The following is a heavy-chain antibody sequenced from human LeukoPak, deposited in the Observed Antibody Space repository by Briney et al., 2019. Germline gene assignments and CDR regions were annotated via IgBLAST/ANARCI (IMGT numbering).Heavy chain of an antibody. J-gene: IGHJ4*02. CDR1: GLTFSRYA. CDR3: AKNTVRGLKPLDY. CDR2: ISADGTFQ. V-gene: IGHV3-30*18. Sequence: GGSLTLSCAASGLTFSRYAMHWVRHAPGKGLEGVAFISADGTFQDHADSVKGRVTISRDKSKNTLYLQMNSLRAEDTAVYYCAKNTVRGLKPLDYWGQGTLVTVSS. D-gene: IGHD3-10*01.